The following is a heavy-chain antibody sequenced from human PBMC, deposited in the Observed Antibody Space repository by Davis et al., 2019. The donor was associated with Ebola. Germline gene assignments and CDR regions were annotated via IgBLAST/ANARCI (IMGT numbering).Heavy chain of an antibody. CDR1: GYTFTGYY. CDR3: ARGYSGSSDAFDI. CDR2: INPNSGGT. Sequence: ASVKVSCKASGYTFTGYYMHWVRQAPGQGLEWMGWINPNSGGTNYAQKFQGRVTMTRDTSISTAYMELSRLRAEDTAVYYCARGYSGSSDAFDIWGQGTMVTVSS. J-gene: IGHJ3*02. V-gene: IGHV1-2*02. D-gene: IGHD1-26*01.